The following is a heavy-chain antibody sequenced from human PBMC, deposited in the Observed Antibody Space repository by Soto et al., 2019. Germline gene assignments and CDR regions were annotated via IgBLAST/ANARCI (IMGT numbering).Heavy chain of an antibody. Sequence: SETLSLTCTVSGGSISSSSYYWGWISQPPGKGLEWIGSIYYSGSTYYNPSLKSRVTITVDTSKNQFSLKLSSVTAADTAVYYCSRQNIVFGVVYNWFDPWGQGTLVTVSS. D-gene: IGHD3-3*01. V-gene: IGHV4-39*01. CDR1: GGSISSSSYY. CDR2: IYYSGST. CDR3: SRQNIVFGVVYNWFDP. J-gene: IGHJ5*02.